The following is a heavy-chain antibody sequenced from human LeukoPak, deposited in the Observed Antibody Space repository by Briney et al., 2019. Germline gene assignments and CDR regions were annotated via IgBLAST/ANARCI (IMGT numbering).Heavy chain of an antibody. Sequence: SETLSLTCTVSGGSISSGDYYWRWIRQPPGKGLEWVVYIYYSGSTYYNPSLKSRVTISVDTSKNQFSLKLSSVAAADTAVYYCARDLPDCSGGSCAGHYWGQGTLVTVSS. J-gene: IGHJ4*02. CDR1: GGSISSGDYY. V-gene: IGHV4-30-4*08. CDR3: ARDLPDCSGGSCAGHY. D-gene: IGHD2-15*01. CDR2: IYYSGST.